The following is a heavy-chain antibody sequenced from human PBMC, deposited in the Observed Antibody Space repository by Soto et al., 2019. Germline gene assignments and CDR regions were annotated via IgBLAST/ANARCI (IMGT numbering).Heavy chain of an antibody. J-gene: IGHJ2*01. D-gene: IGHD2-21*01. CDR1: GGSISSGDYY. Sequence: QVQLQESGPGLVKPSQTLSLTCTVSGGSISSGDYYWSWIRQPPGKGLEWIGYIYYSGSTYYNPSLKSRVTISVDTSKNQFSLKLSSVTAADTAVYYCARESGNYCGGDCYSDLWGRGTLVTVSS. CDR2: IYYSGST. CDR3: ARESGNYCGGDCYSDL. V-gene: IGHV4-30-4*01.